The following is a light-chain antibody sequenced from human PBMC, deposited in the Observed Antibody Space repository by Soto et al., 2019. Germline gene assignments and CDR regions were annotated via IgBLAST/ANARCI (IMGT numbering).Light chain of an antibody. J-gene: IGLJ3*02. CDR1: SSDAGNYNF. CDR3: CSYAGSRTSWV. Sequence: QSVLTQPASVSGSPGQSITISCTGTSSDAGNYNFVSWYQQHPGKAPKVIIYEDSTRPSGVSNRISGSKSGNTASLTISGLQAQAEADYYCCSYAGSRTSWVFGGGTKLTVL. V-gene: IGLV2-23*01. CDR2: EDS.